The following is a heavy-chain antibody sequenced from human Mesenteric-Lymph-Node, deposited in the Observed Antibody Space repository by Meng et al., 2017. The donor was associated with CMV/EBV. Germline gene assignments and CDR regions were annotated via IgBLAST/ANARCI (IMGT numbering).Heavy chain of an antibody. CDR3: AKAGMVRGWYYFDY. V-gene: IGHV3-11*01. CDR1: GFTFSDYY. CDR2: ISSSGSTK. Sequence: GESLKISCAASGFTFSDYYLSWIRQAPGKGLELISYISSSGSTKYYADSVKGRFTISRDNAKNSLYLQMNSLRAEDTAVYYCAKAGMVRGWYYFDYWGQGTLVTVSS. J-gene: IGHJ4*02. D-gene: IGHD3-10*01.